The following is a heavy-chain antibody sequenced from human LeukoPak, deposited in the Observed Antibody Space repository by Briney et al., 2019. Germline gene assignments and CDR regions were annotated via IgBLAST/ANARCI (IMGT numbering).Heavy chain of an antibody. J-gene: IGHJ4*02. V-gene: IGHV3-74*01. Sequence: PGGSLRLSCAASGFTFSTYWMQWVRQAPGKGPVWVSHINSDGKITNYADSVKGRFTISRDNARNTLYLQMNSLGAEDTAVYYCTNNLHGNYNYWGQGTLVTVSS. CDR3: TNNLHGNYNY. CDR1: GFTFSTYW. CDR2: INSDGKIT. D-gene: IGHD4-17*01.